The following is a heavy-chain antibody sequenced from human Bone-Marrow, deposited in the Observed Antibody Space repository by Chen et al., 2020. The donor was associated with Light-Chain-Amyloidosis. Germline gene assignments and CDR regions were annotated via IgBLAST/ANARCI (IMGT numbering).Heavy chain of an antibody. J-gene: IGHJ4*02. D-gene: IGHD6-19*01. V-gene: IGHV4-4*02. CDR3: ARDRGSSGWLTTRGNFDY. CDR1: GGSISRSNW. CDR2: IYHSGST. Sequence: QVQLQESGPGLVKPSGTLSLPCAVSGGSISRSNWWRWVRQPPGKGLEWIGEIYHSGSTNYNPSLKSRVTIAVDKSKNQFSLKLSSVTAADTAVYYCARDRGSSGWLTTRGNFDYWGQGTLVTVSS.